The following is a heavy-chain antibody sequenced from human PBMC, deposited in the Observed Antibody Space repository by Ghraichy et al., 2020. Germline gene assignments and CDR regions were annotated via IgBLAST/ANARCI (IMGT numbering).Heavy chain of an antibody. Sequence: SETLSLTCAVYGGSFSGYYWSWIRQPPGKGLEWIGEINHSGSTNYNPSLKSRVTISVDTSKNQFSLKLSSVTAADTAVYYCARTLPPGRPPKRIAAAVYFDYWGQGTLVTVSS. CDR2: INHSGST. CDR1: GGSFSGYY. CDR3: ARTLPPGRPPKRIAAAVYFDY. V-gene: IGHV4-34*01. J-gene: IGHJ4*02. D-gene: IGHD6-13*01.